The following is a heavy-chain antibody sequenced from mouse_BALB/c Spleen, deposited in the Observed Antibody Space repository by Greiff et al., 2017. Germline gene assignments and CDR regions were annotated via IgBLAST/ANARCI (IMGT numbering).Heavy chain of an antibody. Sequence: QVQLQQSGAELVRPGVSVKISCKGSGYTFTDYAMHWVKQSHAKSLEWIGVISTYYGDASYNQKFKGKATMTVDKSSSTAYMELARLTSEDSAIYYCARGGLLRAMDYWGQGTSVTVSS. D-gene: IGHD2-3*01. V-gene: IGHV1S137*01. CDR1: GYTFTDYA. CDR3: ARGGLLRAMDY. CDR2: ISTYYGDA. J-gene: IGHJ4*01.